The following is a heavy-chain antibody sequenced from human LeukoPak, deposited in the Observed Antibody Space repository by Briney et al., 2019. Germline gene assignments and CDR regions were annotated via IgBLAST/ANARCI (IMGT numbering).Heavy chain of an antibody. Sequence: ASVKVSCKASGYTFTSYGISWVRQAPGQGLEWMGWISAYNGNTNYAQKLQGRVTMTTDTSTSTAYMELRSLRSDDTAVYYCARELRITMVRGVIIKGRSFDYCGQGTLVTVSS. V-gene: IGHV1-18*01. CDR3: ARELRITMVRGVIIKGRSFDY. CDR1: GYTFTSYG. CDR2: ISAYNGNT. J-gene: IGHJ4*02. D-gene: IGHD3-10*01.